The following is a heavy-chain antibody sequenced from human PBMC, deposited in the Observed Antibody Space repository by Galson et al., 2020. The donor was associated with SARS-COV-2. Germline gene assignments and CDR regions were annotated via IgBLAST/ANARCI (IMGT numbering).Heavy chain of an antibody. CDR3: VRDIITGDDGGNHLEH. D-gene: IGHD4-17*01. CDR1: GFTFRIYS. J-gene: IGHJ1*01. Sequence: KIGESLKISCAASGFTFRIYSMNWVRQAPGKGLEWVACLSSSGSYIYYADSVRGRFTISRDNAKDSLYLQMNDVRDEDTAVYYCVRDIITGDDGGNHLEHWGQGTLVTVSS. V-gene: IGHV3-21*01. CDR2: LSSSGSYI.